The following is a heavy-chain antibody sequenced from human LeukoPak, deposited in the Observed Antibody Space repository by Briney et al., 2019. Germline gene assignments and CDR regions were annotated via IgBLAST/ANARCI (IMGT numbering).Heavy chain of an antibody. CDR3: ARLSANSSAYFFDY. Sequence: GGSLRLSCAASGFTVGSNYMSWVRQAPGRGLEWVSIIYRGGSTNYADSVKGRFTISRDTSKNTLYLQMNSLRAEDTAVYYCARLSANSSAYFFDYWGQGTLVTVSS. J-gene: IGHJ4*02. CDR2: IYRGGST. D-gene: IGHD3-22*01. CDR1: GFTVGSNY. V-gene: IGHV3-66*04.